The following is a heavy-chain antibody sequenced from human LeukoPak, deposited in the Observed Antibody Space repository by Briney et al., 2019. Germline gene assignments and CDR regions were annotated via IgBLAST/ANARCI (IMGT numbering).Heavy chain of an antibody. D-gene: IGHD2-8*02. CDR1: GFTFSIHA. V-gene: IGHV3-53*01. CDR2: IYSDGKT. Sequence: GGSLRLSCAASGFTFSIHAMSWVRQAPGKGLEWVSIIYSDGKTYHADSVKGRFTISRDKSKNTLYLQMNSLRPEDTAVYYCATTGGARADYWGQGTLVTVSS. J-gene: IGHJ4*02. CDR3: ATTGGARADY.